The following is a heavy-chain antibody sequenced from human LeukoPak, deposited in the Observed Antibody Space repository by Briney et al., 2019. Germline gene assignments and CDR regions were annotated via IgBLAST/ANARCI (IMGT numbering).Heavy chain of an antibody. CDR2: IYYSGST. J-gene: IGHJ6*03. CDR1: GGSISSSSYY. CDR3: ARARIGWNNYYYYMDV. Sequence: KPSETLSLTCTVSGGSISSSSYYWGWIRQPPGKGLEWIGSIYYSGSTYYNPSLKSRVTISVDTSKNQFSLKLSSVTAADTAVYYCARARIGWNNYYYYMDVWGKGTTVTVSS. V-gene: IGHV4-39*07. D-gene: IGHD1/OR15-1a*01.